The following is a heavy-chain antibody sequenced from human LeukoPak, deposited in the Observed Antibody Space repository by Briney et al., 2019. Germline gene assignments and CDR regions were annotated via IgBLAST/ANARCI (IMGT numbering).Heavy chain of an antibody. D-gene: IGHD6-19*01. CDR1: GFTFSSYA. V-gene: IGHV3-30-3*01. CDR2: ISYDGSNK. CDR3: ARVSDRIAVAGDY. J-gene: IGHJ4*02. Sequence: GSLRLSCAASGFTFSSYAMHWVRQAPGKGLEWVAVISYDGSNKYYADSVKGRFTISRDNSKNTLYLQMNSLRAEDTAVYYCARVSDRIAVAGDYWGQGTLVTVSS.